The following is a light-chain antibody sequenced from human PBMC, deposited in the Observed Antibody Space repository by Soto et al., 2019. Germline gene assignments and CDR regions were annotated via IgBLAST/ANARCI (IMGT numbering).Light chain of an antibody. Sequence: EIVLTQSPATLSLSPGERATLSCRASQSVSSYLAWYQQKPGQAPRLLIYDASNRATGIPARFSGSGSGTDFTLTISSLEPEDFAVYPCRQRSNCPRTVGHVTTGEI. V-gene: IGKV3-11*01. CDR1: QSVSSY. CDR2: DAS. CDR3: RQRSNCPRT. J-gene: IGKJ1*01.